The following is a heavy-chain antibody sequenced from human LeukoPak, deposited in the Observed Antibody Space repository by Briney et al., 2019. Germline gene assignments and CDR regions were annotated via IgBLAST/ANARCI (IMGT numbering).Heavy chain of an antibody. Sequence: GGSLRLSCAASGFTFSSYSMNWVRQAPGKGLEWVSYISSSSSTIYYADSVKGRFTISRDNAKNSLYLQMNSLRAEDTAVYYCARPRYCSSTSCPYYFDYWGRGTLVTVSS. D-gene: IGHD2-2*01. J-gene: IGHJ4*02. V-gene: IGHV3-48*01. CDR2: ISSSSSTI. CDR3: ARPRYCSSTSCPYYFDY. CDR1: GFTFSSYS.